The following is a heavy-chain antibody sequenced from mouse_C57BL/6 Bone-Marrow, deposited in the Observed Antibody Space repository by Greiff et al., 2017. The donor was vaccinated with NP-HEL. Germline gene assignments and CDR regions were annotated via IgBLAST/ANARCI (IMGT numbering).Heavy chain of an antibody. D-gene: IGHD1-1*01. CDR3: ARYATVVASKDY. CDR2: IFPGSGST. CDR1: GYTFTDYY. J-gene: IGHJ4*01. V-gene: IGHV1-75*01. Sequence: QVQLQQSGPELVKPGASVKISCKASGYTFTDYYINWVKQRPGQGLEWIGWIFPGSGSTYYNEKFKGKATFTVDKSSSTAYMLLSSLTSEDSSVYFCARYATVVASKDYWGQGTSVTVSS.